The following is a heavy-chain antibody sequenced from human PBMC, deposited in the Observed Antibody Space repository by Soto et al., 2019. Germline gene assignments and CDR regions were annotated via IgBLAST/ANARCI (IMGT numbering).Heavy chain of an antibody. CDR1: GFTFSSYG. CDR3: AKGADKGYDFWSGYYTSYYYYYMDV. V-gene: IGHV3-30*18. CDR2: ISYDGSNK. Sequence: GGSLRLSCAASGFTFSSYGMHWVRQAPGKGLEWVAVISYDGSNKYYADSVKGRFTISRDNSKNTLYLQMNSLRAEDTAVYYCAKGADKGYDFWSGYYTSYYYYYMDVWGKGTTVTVSS. D-gene: IGHD3-3*01. J-gene: IGHJ6*03.